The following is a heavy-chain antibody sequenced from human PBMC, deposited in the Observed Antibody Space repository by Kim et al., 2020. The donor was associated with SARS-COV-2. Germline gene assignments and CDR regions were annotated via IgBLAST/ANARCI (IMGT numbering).Heavy chain of an antibody. V-gene: IGHV4-59*13. CDR1: GGSISGYY. CDR2: VSDTGSA. CDR3: VRDFWKKADSGWTYYGLDV. J-gene: IGHJ6*02. D-gene: IGHD1-1*01. Sequence: SETLSLTCSVSGGSISGYYWSWIRQAPGEGLEWVGYVSDTGSATYSSSLESRGSLSVDTSHNLLTLVLTSVTAADTAVYYCVRDFWKKADSGWTYYGLDVCGHGTTVTVSS.